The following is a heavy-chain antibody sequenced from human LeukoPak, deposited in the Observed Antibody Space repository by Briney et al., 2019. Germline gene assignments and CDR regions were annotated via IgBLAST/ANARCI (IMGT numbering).Heavy chain of an antibody. J-gene: IGHJ4*02. CDR2: IHSIGST. Sequence: SETLSLTCAVSGYSISSGYYWGWIRQPPGKGLERLGSIHSIGSTYYNPSLKSRLTMSVDTSKNQFSLKLSSVTAADTAVYYGATTSYISSWHWNFDYWGQGTLVTVSS. V-gene: IGHV4-38-2*01. CDR3: ATTSYISSWHWNFDY. CDR1: GYSISSGYY. D-gene: IGHD6-13*01.